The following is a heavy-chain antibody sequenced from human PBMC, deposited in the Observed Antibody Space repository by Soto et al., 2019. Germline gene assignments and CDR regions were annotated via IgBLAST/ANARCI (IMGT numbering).Heavy chain of an antibody. Sequence: QITLKESGPTLVKPTQTLTLTCIFSGFSLRTSGVGVGWIRQPPGKALEWLGFIYWNDDKRYSPSLKSRLTITKDTSKNQVVLTMTNMDPVDTATXXXXKSGSSGWYGWFDPWGQGTLVTVSS. J-gene: IGHJ5*02. D-gene: IGHD6-19*01. V-gene: IGHV2-5*01. CDR2: IYWNDDK. CDR3: XKSGSSGWYGWFDP. CDR1: GFSLRTSGVG.